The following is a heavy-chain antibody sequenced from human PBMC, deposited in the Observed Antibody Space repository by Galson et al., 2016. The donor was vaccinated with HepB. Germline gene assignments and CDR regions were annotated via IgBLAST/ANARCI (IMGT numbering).Heavy chain of an antibody. J-gene: IGHJ5*02. CDR3: ARASTDESPGLRYYAWLSLASFDP. V-gene: IGHV3-21*06. Sequence: SLRLSCAASGFNFNNYTMNWVRQAPGKRLEWISSISRRSAYIYYAESVQRRFTVSRDNTKNVVFLQMNDLRAEDTALYYCARASTDESPGLRYYAWLSLASFDPWGQGTLV. CDR1: GFNFNNYT. CDR2: ISRRSAYI. D-gene: IGHD3-9*01.